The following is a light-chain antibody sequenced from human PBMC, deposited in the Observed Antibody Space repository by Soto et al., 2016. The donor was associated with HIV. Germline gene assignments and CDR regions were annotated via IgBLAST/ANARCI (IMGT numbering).Light chain of an antibody. V-gene: IGLV3-21*03. J-gene: IGLJ3*02. CDR2: DDS. CDR1: NVGSKS. Sequence: SYVLTQPPSLSVAPRKTARITCGGNNVGSKSVQWYQQKPGQAPILVLYDDSDRPSGIPERFSGSNSGDTATLTITRVAVGDEADYYCQVWDSSSDHVLFGGGTKLTVL. CDR3: QVWDSSSDHVL.